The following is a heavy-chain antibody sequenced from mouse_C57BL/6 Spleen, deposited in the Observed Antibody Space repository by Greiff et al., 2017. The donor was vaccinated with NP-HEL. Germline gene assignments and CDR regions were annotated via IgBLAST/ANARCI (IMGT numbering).Heavy chain of an antibody. D-gene: IGHD2-4*01. CDR2: IYPRDGST. CDR1: GYTFTDHT. Sequence: VQLVESDAELVKPGASVKISCKVSGYTFTDHTIHWMKQRPEQGLEWIGYIYPRDGSTKYNEKFKGKATLTADKSSSTAYMQLNSLTSEDSAVYFCARQMIYYDYDVGAMDYWGQGTSVTVSS. CDR3: ARQMIYYDYDVGAMDY. J-gene: IGHJ4*01. V-gene: IGHV1-78*01.